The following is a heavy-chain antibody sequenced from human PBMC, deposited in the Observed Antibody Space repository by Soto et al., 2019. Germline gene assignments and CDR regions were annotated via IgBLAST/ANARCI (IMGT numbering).Heavy chain of an antibody. CDR2: IYHSGST. V-gene: IGHV4-38-2*02. Sequence: SETLSLTXAVSGYSISSGYYWGWFRQPPGKGLEWIATIYHSGSTYYSPSLKSRLTISVGTSKNQFSLKLTSVTAADTAVYYCARDGGRYYALDVWGQGTTVTVSS. D-gene: IGHD3-3*01. CDR3: ARDGGRYYALDV. CDR1: GYSISSGYY. J-gene: IGHJ6*02.